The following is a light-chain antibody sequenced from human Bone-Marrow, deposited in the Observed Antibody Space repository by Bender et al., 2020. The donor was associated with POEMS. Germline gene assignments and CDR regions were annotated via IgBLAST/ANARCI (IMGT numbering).Light chain of an antibody. V-gene: IGLV2-8*01. CDR2: EVS. Sequence: QSALTQPPSASGSPGQSVTISCTGTSSDVGGYNYVSWYQQHPGKAPKLMIYEVSKRPSGTSHRFSGAKAGITASLTISGLQAEDEADYYCCSYARSRTLMFGGGTKLTVL. J-gene: IGLJ3*02. CDR3: CSYARSRTLM. CDR1: SSDVGGYNY.